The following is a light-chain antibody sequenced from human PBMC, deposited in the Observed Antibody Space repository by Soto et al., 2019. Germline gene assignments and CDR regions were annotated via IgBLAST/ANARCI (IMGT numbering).Light chain of an antibody. CDR3: QQRTNWQGT. Sequence: EIVLTQSPATLSLSPGERATLSCRASQSVSNYLAWYQQKPGQAPRLLIYDASDRAPGIRARFSGSGSGTDFTLIISSLEPEDFAVYYCQQRTNWQGTFGQGTKVELK. CDR2: DAS. J-gene: IGKJ1*01. CDR1: QSVSNY. V-gene: IGKV3-11*01.